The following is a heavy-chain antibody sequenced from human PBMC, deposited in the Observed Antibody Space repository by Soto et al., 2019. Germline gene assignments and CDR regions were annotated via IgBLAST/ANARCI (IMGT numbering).Heavy chain of an antibody. D-gene: IGHD2-2*01. V-gene: IGHV1-69*06. J-gene: IGHJ6*02. CDR1: EDSFSSYP. CDR2: IVPMFGSL. CDR3: ASINTGQWYHNAMDV. Sequence: QAQLVQSGTEVRKPGSSVKVSCKASEDSFSSYPVSWVRQAPGQGLEWMGEIVPMFGSLKSAQKFQDRLAISADKSTTTVYLELSSLRSEDTAVYYCASINTGQWYHNAMDVWGQGTTVIVSS.